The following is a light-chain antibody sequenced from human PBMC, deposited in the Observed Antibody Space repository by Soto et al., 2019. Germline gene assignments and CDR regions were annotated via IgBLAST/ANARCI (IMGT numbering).Light chain of an antibody. J-gene: IGLJ2*01. CDR1: SSNIGAGFD. V-gene: IGLV1-40*01. CDR2: DNS. CDR3: QSYDSRLSAVV. Sequence: QLVLTQPPPVSGAPGQRVTISCTGNSSNIGAGFDVHWYQQLPGTAPKLLIYDNSNRPSGVPDRFSGSKSGTSASLAITGLQAEDGTDYYCQSYDSRLSAVVFGGGTQLTVL.